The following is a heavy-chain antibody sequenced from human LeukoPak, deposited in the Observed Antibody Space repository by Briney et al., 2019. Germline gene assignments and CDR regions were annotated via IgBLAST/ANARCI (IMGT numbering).Heavy chain of an antibody. CDR1: GFTFNIHW. Sequence: GGSLRLSCAASGFTFNIHWMTWVRQTPGKGLEWVSTISGSGGSTYYADSVKGRFTISKDNSKNTVYLQMNSLRAEDTAVYYCAKDALRSSGSYYSDYWGQGTLVTVSS. J-gene: IGHJ4*02. CDR3: AKDALRSSGSYYSDY. V-gene: IGHV3-23*01. CDR2: ISGSGGST. D-gene: IGHD1-26*01.